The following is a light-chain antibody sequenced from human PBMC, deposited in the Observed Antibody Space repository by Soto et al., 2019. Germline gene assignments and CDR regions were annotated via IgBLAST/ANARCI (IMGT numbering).Light chain of an antibody. J-gene: IGKJ5*01. CDR2: KSS. CDR3: QQRSKWPPIT. CDR1: QSISSW. Sequence: DIQMTQSPSTLSASVGDRVTITCRSSQSISSWLAWYQQKPGKAPKLLIYKSSSLESGVPSRFSGSGSGTEFTLTISSLQPDDFATYYCQQRSKWPPITFGQGTRLEIK. V-gene: IGKV1-5*03.